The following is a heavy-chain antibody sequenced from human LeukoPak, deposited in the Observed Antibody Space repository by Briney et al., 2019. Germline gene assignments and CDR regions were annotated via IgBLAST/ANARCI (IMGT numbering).Heavy chain of an antibody. CDR2: IDYSGST. J-gene: IGHJ1*01. CDR1: GGSISRRSYY. CDR3: ARALSGTYGLFQH. Sequence: SETLSLTCTVSGGSISRRSYYWGWIRQPPGKGLEWIGSIDYSGSTYYNPSLKSRVTISVDTSKNQFSLKLSSVTAADTAVYYCARALSGTYGLFQHWGQGTLVTVSS. V-gene: IGHV4-39*07. D-gene: IGHD1-26*01.